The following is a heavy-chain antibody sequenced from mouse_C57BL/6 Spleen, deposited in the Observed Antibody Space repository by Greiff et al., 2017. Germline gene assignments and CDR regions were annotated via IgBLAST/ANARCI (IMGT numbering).Heavy chain of an antibody. D-gene: IGHD2-4*01. CDR3: ARRGDYDPWFAY. CDR2: ISNGGGST. J-gene: IGHJ3*01. V-gene: IGHV5-12*01. CDR1: GFTFSDYY. Sequence: EVKLVESGGGLVQPGGSLKLSCAASGFTFSDYYMYWVRRTPEKRLEWVAYISNGGGSTYYPDTVKGRFTIYRDNAKNTLYLEMSRLKFEDTAMYYCARRGDYDPWFAYWGQGTLVTVSA.